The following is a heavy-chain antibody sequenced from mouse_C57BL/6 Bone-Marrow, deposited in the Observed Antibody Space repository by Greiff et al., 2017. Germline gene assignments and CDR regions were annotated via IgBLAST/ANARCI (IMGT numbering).Heavy chain of an antibody. CDR2: IYPRSGNT. Sequence: QVQLQQSGAELARPGASVKLSCKASGYTFTSYGISWVKQRTGQGLEWIGEIYPRSGNTYYNEKFKGKATLTADKSSSTAYMELRSLTSEESAVYFSARLPYYYGSTYFDYWGQGTTLTVSS. D-gene: IGHD1-1*01. CDR3: ARLPYYYGSTYFDY. CDR1: GYTFTSYG. V-gene: IGHV1-81*01. J-gene: IGHJ2*01.